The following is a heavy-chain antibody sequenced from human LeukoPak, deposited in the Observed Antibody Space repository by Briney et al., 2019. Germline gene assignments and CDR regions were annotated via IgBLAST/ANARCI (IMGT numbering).Heavy chain of an antibody. CDR3: AKDLQGTRYYYYRMDV. J-gene: IGHJ6*02. Sequence: GGSLRLSCAASGFTFSSYAMNWVRQAPGKGLEWVSSIDNNGGSAYYADSVKGRFTISRDNSKNTLFLQMNSLRAEDTAVYYCAKDLQGTRYYYYRMDVWGQGTTVTVSS. D-gene: IGHD1-14*01. CDR2: IDNNGGSA. CDR1: GFTFSSYA. V-gene: IGHV3-23*01.